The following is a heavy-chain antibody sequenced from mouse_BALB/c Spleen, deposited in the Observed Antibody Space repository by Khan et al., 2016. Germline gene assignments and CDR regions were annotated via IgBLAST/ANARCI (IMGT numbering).Heavy chain of an antibody. CDR2: IWRGDDK. CDR1: GFSLSTSGMG. V-gene: IGHV8-8*01. CDR3: ARIEGVRAMDY. Sequence: QVTLKESGPGILQPSQTLSLTCSFSGFSLSTSGMGVGWIRQPSGQDLEWLAHIWRGDDKHYNPPLESRLTISTDTASNQVFLKSGSVDPADTATYYCARIEGVRAMDYWGQGTSVTVSS. J-gene: IGHJ4*01. D-gene: IGHD2-14*01.